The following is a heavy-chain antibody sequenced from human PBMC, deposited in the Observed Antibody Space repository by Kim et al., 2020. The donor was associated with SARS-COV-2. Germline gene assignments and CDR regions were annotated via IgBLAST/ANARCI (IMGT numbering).Heavy chain of an antibody. CDR2: INWNGGST. CDR3: ARDGTLWFRESLLSPYYYYYMDV. D-gene: IGHD3-10*01. V-gene: IGHV3-20*04. CDR1: GFTFDDYG. Sequence: GGSLRLSCAASGFTFDDYGMSWVRQAPGKGLEWVSGINWNGGSTGYAASVKGRFTISRDNAKNSLYLQMNSLRAEDTALYYCARDGTLWFRESLLSPYYYYYMDVWGKGTTVTVSS. J-gene: IGHJ6*03.